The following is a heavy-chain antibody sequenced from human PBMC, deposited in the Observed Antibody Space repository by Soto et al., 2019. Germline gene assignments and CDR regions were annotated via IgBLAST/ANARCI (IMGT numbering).Heavy chain of an antibody. Sequence: PGESLKISCRASGYSFTSYWIAWVRQTPGKGLEWMGIIYPDDSDTRYSPSFQGQVTISAGKSITTAYLQWSSMKPSDSAIYYCARGGVAARTFDYWGQGTPVTVSS. CDR3: ARGGVAARTFDY. D-gene: IGHD6-6*01. CDR2: IYPDDSDT. J-gene: IGHJ4*02. V-gene: IGHV5-51*01. CDR1: GYSFTSYW.